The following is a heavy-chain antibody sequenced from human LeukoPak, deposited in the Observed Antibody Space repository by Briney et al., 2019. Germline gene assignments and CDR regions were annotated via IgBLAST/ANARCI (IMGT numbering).Heavy chain of an antibody. CDR2: ISAYNGNT. D-gene: IGHD1-26*01. CDR3: ARLIVGSSGSYLWQLFVY. J-gene: IGHJ4*02. V-gene: IGHV1-18*01. CDR1: GYTFTSYG. Sequence: EASVKVSCKASGYTFTSYGISCVRQAPVQGLEWMGWISAYNGNTNYAQKLQGRVTMTTDTSTSTAYMELRSLRSDDADVSYCARLIVGSSGSYLWQLFVYWVQGTLVTVSS.